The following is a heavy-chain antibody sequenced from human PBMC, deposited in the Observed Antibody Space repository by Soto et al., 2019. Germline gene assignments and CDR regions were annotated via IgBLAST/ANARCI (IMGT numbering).Heavy chain of an antibody. Sequence: PGGSLRLSCAASGFTFSSYSMNWVRQAPGKGLEWVSSISSSSSYIYYADSVKGRFTISRDNAKNSLYLQMNSLRAEDTAVYYSVPAAMSDDNAFDIWGQGTMVTVSS. D-gene: IGHD2-2*01. CDR3: VPAAMSDDNAFDI. J-gene: IGHJ3*02. CDR2: ISSSSSYI. CDR1: GFTFSSYS. V-gene: IGHV3-21*01.